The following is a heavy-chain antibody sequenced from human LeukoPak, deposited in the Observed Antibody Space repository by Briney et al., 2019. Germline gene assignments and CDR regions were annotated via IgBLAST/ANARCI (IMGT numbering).Heavy chain of an antibody. Sequence: GSSVQVSCKTSGGTFSTSAITWVRQAPGQGLEWMGRIIPILGIANYAQKFQGRVTITADKSTSTAYMELSSLRSEDTAVYYCARELSHYDSSGYYYETSLYGMDVWGQGTTVTVSS. V-gene: IGHV1-69*04. J-gene: IGHJ6*02. D-gene: IGHD3-22*01. CDR2: IIPILGIA. CDR3: ARELSHYDSSGYYYETSLYGMDV. CDR1: GGTFSTSA.